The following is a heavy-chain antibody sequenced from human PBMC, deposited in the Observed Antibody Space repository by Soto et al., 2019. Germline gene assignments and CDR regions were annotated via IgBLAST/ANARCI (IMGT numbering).Heavy chain of an antibody. Sequence: QVTVKESGPVLVKPTEPLTLTCTVSGFSLSNAGLGVSWIRQPPGKALEWLPHIFSNDEKYYSTSLNSRLTISKNTSKSQVVLTMTNMDPVDTAKYYCASTYSTSWYWFDPWGQGTMVTVSS. CDR3: ASTYSTSWYWFDP. D-gene: IGHD6-13*01. J-gene: IGHJ5*02. V-gene: IGHV2-26*04. CDR1: GFSLSNAGLG. CDR2: IFSNDEK.